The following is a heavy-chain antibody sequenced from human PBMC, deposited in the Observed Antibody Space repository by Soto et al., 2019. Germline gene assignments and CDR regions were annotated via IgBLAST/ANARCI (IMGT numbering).Heavy chain of an antibody. J-gene: IGHJ5*02. CDR2: IYYSGST. V-gene: IGHV4-31*03. CDR3: ARDGSGSSVWFDP. D-gene: IGHD3-10*01. CDR1: GGSISSGGYY. Sequence: PSETLSLTCTVSGGSISSGGYYWSWIRQHPGKGLEWIGYIYYSGSTYYNPSLKSRVTISVDTSKNQFSLKLSSVTAADTAVYYCARDGSGSSVWFDPWGQGTLVTVSS.